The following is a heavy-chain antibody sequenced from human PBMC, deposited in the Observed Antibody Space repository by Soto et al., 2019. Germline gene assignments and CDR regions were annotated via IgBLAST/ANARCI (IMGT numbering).Heavy chain of an antibody. CDR3: AKDFWAEATIQI. Sequence: EVQLLESGGGLVQPGGSLRLSCTASGFTFSSYAMSWVRPAPGKGLEWVSAVGRRGGGTYYADYEKGRFTISRDNSKNTLYLEMNSLRAEETAVYYCAKDFWAEATIQIWGQGTMVTVSA. CDR1: GFTFSSYA. D-gene: IGHD5-12*01. CDR2: VGRRGGGT. V-gene: IGHV3-23*01. J-gene: IGHJ3*02.